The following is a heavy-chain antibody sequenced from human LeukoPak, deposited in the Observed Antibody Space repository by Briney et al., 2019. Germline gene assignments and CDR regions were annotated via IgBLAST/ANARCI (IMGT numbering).Heavy chain of an antibody. V-gene: IGHV1-18*01. D-gene: IGHD2-15*01. J-gene: IGHJ3*02. CDR2: ISAYNGNT. CDR1: GGTFSSYA. Sequence: GASVKVSCKASGGTFSSYAISWVRQAPGQGLEWMGWISAYNGNTNYAQKLQGRVTMTTDTSTSTAYMELRSLRSDDTAVYYCARDDCSGGSCYFSPDSRAFDIWGQGTMVTVSS. CDR3: ARDDCSGGSCYFSPDSRAFDI.